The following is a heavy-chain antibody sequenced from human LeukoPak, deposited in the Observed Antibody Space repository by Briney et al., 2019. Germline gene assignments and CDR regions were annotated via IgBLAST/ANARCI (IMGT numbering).Heavy chain of an antibody. CDR1: GGSISSSSYY. J-gene: IGHJ6*02. CDR3: ARQSTGRYGMDV. V-gene: IGHV4-39*01. Sequence: SETLSLTCTVSGGSISSSSYYWGWIRQPPGKGLEWIGSIYYSGSTYYNPSLKSRVTISVDTSKNQFSLKLSSVTAADTAVYYCARQSTGRYGMDVWGQGTTVTVSS. CDR2: IYYSGST.